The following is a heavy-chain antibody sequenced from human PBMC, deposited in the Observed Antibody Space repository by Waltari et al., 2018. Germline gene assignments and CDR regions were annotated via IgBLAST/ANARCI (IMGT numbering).Heavy chain of an antibody. CDR3: ARGLRRSGSCTNGVCLQYFQH. V-gene: IGHV4-34*01. CDR1: GGSFSGYY. Sequence: QVQLQQWGAGLLKPSETLSLTCAVYGGSFSGYYWSWIRQPPGKGLEWIGEINHSGSTNDNPSLKSRVTISVDTSKNQFSLKLSSVTAADTAVYYCARGLRRSGSCTNGVCLQYFQHWGQGTLVTVSS. J-gene: IGHJ1*01. D-gene: IGHD2-8*01. CDR2: INHSGST.